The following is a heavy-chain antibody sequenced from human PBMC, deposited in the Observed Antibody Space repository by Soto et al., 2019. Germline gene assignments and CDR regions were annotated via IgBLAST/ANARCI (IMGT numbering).Heavy chain of an antibody. J-gene: IGHJ5*02. V-gene: IGHV4-34*01. CDR2: INHSGST. CDR1: GGSFSGYY. Sequence: SETLSLTCAVYGGSFSGYYWSWIRQPPGKGLEWIGEINHSGSTNYNPSLKSRVTISVDTSKNQFSLKLSSVTAADTAVYYCARVHGEEDCSSTSCYYNWFDPWGQGTLVTVSS. D-gene: IGHD2-2*01. CDR3: ARVHGEEDCSSTSCYYNWFDP.